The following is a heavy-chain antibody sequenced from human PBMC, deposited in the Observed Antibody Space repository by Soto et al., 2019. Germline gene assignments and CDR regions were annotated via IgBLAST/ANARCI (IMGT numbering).Heavy chain of an antibody. J-gene: IGHJ6*02. CDR3: AKDNNQWLVPETYYYGMDV. CDR1: GFTFSSYA. D-gene: IGHD6-19*01. Sequence: GGSLRLSCAASGFTFSSYAMSWVRQAPGKGLEWVSAISGSGGSTYYADSVKGRFTISRDNSKNTLYLQMNSLRAEDTAVYYCAKDNNQWLVPETYYYGMDVWGQGTTVTVSS. CDR2: ISGSGGST. V-gene: IGHV3-23*01.